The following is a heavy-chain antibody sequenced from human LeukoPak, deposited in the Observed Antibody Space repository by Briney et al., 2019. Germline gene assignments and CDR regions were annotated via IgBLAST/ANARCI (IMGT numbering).Heavy chain of an antibody. V-gene: IGHV1-18*04. CDR2: ISPYSAYT. J-gene: IGHJ6*03. Sequence: GASVKVSCKASGDSTNTYGVAWARQAPGQGLEWIGWISPYSAYTKYADALQGRVTMTTDTSTTTSYMELRSLRSDDTAVYFCANVAKGRYFFYCMDAWGKGTTVTVS. CDR3: ANVAKGRYFFYCMDA. CDR1: GDSTNTYG.